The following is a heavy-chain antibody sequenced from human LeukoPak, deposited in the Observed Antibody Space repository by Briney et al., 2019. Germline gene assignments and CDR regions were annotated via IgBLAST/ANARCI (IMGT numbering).Heavy chain of an antibody. CDR1: GDSVTSSNW. J-gene: IGHJ4*02. V-gene: IGHV4-4*02. CDR2: IYYSGST. Sequence: PSETLSLTCAVSGDSVTSSNWWSWVRQPPGKGLEWIGYIYYSGSTNYNPSLKSRVTISVDTSKNQFSLKLSSVTAADTAVYYCARVGYYGSGSYDYWGQGTLVTVSS. CDR3: ARVGYYGSGSYDY. D-gene: IGHD3-10*01.